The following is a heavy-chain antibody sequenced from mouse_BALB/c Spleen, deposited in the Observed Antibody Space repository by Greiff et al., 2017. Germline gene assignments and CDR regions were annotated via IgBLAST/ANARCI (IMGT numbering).Heavy chain of an antibody. CDR2: IYPGSGST. D-gene: IGHD2-1*01. Sequence: LQQPGSELVRPGASVKLSCKASGYTFTSYWMHWVKQRPGQGLEWIGNIYPGSGSTNYDEKFKSKATLTVDTSSSTAYMQLSSLTSEDSAVYYCTGPLGYYGRGDYWGQGTTLTVSS. CDR3: TGPLGYYGRGDY. V-gene: IGHV1S22*01. CDR1: GYTFTSYW. J-gene: IGHJ2*01.